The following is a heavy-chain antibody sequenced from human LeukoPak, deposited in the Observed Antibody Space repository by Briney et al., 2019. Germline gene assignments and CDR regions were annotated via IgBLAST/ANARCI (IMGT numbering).Heavy chain of an antibody. CDR2: TNWNGVST. D-gene: IGHD3-22*01. V-gene: IGHV3-20*04. J-gene: IGHJ4*02. CDR1: GFTFSSYG. CDR3: ARGRYYDSSGYYYFDS. Sequence: GGSLRLSCAASGFTFSSYGIHWVRQAPGKGLEWVCGTNWNGVSTAYAGSVKGRFTISRDNAKKSLYLQMNSLRVEDTALYYCARGRYYDSSGYYYFDSWGQGTLVTVSS.